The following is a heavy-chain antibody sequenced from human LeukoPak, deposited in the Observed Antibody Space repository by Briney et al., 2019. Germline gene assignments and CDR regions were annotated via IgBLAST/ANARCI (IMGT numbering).Heavy chain of an antibody. CDR1: GGSFSGYY. Sequence: PSETLSLICAVYGGSFSGYYWSWIRQPPGKGLEWIGEINHSGSTNYNPSLKSRVTISVDTSKNQFSLKLSSVTAADTAVYYCARGIVATMAFDYWGQGTLVTVSS. D-gene: IGHD5-12*01. CDR2: INHSGST. J-gene: IGHJ4*02. V-gene: IGHV4-34*01. CDR3: ARGIVATMAFDY.